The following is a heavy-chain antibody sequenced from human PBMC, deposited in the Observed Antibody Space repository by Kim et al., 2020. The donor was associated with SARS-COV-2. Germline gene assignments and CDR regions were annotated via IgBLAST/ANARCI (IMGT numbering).Heavy chain of an antibody. V-gene: IGHV4-39*07. J-gene: IGHJ4*02. CDR1: GGSISSSSYY. Sequence: SETLSLTCTVSGGSISSSSYYWGWIRQPPGKGLEWIGSIYYSGSTYYNPSLKSRVTISVDTSKNQFSLKLSSVTAADTAVYYCASPSTYNWNDENYWGQGTLVTVSS. D-gene: IGHD1-20*01. CDR2: IYYSGST. CDR3: ASPSTYNWNDENY.